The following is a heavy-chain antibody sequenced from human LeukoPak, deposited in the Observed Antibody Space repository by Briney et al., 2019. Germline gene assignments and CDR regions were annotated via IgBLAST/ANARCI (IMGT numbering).Heavy chain of an antibody. V-gene: IGHV4-30-2*01. J-gene: IGHJ4*02. D-gene: IGHD4-17*01. Sequence: KTSQTLSLTCAVSGGSISSGGYSWSWIRQPPGKGLEWIGYIYHSGSTYYNPSLKSRVTISVDRSKNQFSLKLSSVTAADTAVYYCARGSGYGDVLDYWGQGTLVTVSS. CDR3: ARGSGYGDVLDY. CDR2: IYHSGST. CDR1: GGSISSGGYS.